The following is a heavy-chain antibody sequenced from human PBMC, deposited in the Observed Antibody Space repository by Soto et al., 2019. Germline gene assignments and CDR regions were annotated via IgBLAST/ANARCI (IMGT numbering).Heavy chain of an antibody. J-gene: IGHJ6*03. Sequence: SETLSLTCTVSGGSITTDYWSWVRQPPGKGLEYISYIYYTGSTNYNPSLKSRVTLSVDTSKSQFSLKLSSVTAADTAVYYCARRNGNNYYYMAVWGKGTTVPVS. D-gene: IGHD1-1*01. CDR2: IYYTGST. V-gene: IGHV4-59*01. CDR3: ARRNGNNYYYMAV. CDR1: GGSITTDY.